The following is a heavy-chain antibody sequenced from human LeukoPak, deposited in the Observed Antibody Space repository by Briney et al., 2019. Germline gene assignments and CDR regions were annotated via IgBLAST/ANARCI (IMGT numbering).Heavy chain of an antibody. CDR1: GGSIINNHYY. V-gene: IGHV4-39*01. D-gene: IGHD2-21*02. CDR2: VFHGGST. CDR3: ARHVPSALRVVVVTSDWYFDL. Sequence: SETLSLTCTPSGGSIINNHYYWGWIRQPPGKGLEWIGTVFHGGSTYYNPSLESRVTISVDTANNQFSLNLRSVTAADTALYYCARHVPSALRVVVVTSDWYFDLWGRGTLVTVSS. J-gene: IGHJ2*01.